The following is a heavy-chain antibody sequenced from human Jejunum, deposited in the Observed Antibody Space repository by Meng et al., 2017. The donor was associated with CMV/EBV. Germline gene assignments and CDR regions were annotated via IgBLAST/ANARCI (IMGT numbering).Heavy chain of an antibody. CDR1: GFTLNPRGEE. CDR3: AHSTTDYFYGRDV. V-gene: IGHV2-5*01. D-gene: IGHD3-9*01. Sequence: GFTLNPRGEEVAWIRQPPGKALEWLALIYWNDDKRYSSSLNSRLTITKDTSKNQVALIMTNMDPVDTGTYYCAHSTTDYFYGRDVWGQGTTVTVSS. CDR2: IYWNDDK. J-gene: IGHJ6*02.